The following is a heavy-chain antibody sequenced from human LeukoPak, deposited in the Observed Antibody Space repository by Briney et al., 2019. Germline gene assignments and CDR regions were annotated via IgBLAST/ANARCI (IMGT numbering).Heavy chain of an antibody. J-gene: IGHJ4*02. Sequence: SETLSHTCTVSGGSISRYYWSWIRQPPGKGLEWIGYIYYSGSTNYNPSLKSRVSISIDTSKNQFSLKLRSVTAADTAVYYCARTYYDSSAYEYYFDYWGQGTLVTVSS. CDR1: GGSISRYY. CDR2: IYYSGST. CDR3: ARTYYDSSAYEYYFDY. V-gene: IGHV4-59*08. D-gene: IGHD3-22*01.